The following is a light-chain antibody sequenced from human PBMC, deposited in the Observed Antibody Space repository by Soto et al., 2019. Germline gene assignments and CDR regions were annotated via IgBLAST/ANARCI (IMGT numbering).Light chain of an antibody. CDR1: QSVSTY. CDR2: DAS. V-gene: IGKV3-11*01. J-gene: IGKJ5*01. Sequence: EVVMTQSPGAVSVSPGERATLSCRASQSVSTYLAWYQQRPGQAPRLLIYDASYRATDIPPRFSGSGSGTDFTLTISSLEPEDFAVYYCQQRRSWPPTITFGQGTRLEIK. CDR3: QQRRSWPPTIT.